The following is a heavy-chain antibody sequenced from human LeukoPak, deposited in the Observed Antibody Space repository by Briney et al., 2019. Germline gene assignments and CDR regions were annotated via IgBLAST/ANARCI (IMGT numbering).Heavy chain of an antibody. D-gene: IGHD2-8*01. CDR2: IIPIFGTA. CDR3: ARRIVLMVYATNYYYYGMDV. J-gene: IGHJ6*02. Sequence: GASVKVSCKASGYTFINYDIRWVRQAPGQGLEWMGGIIPIFGTANYAQKFQGRVTITADESTSTAYMELSSLRSEDTAVYYCARRIVLMVYATNYYYYGMDVWGQGTTVTVSS. CDR1: GYTFINYD. V-gene: IGHV1-69*13.